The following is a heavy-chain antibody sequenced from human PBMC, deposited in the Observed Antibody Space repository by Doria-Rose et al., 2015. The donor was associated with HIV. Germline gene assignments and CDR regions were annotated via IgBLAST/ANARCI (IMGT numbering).Heavy chain of an antibody. J-gene: IGHJ4*02. Sequence: QVTLKESGPVLVKPTETLTLTCTVSGVSLSSPGMGVSWIRQPPGKALEWLANIFSDDERSYETSLKSRLTISRATSKSQEVRTMTDMDPVDTATYYCARIKSSRWYHKYYFDFWGQGTLVIVSA. D-gene: IGHD6-13*01. CDR3: ARIKSSRWYHKYYFDF. CDR2: IFSDDER. V-gene: IGHV2-26*01. CDR1: GVSLSSPGMG.